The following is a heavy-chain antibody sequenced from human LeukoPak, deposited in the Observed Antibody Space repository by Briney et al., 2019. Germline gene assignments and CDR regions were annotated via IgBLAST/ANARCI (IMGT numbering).Heavy chain of an antibody. D-gene: IGHD6-6*01. CDR1: GYTFTSYD. V-gene: IGHV1-8*01. CDR3: ARDPYSSSSWVDY. J-gene: IGHJ4*02. CDR2: MNPNSGNT. Sequence: ASVKVSCKASGYTFTSYDINWVRQATGQGLEWMGWMNPNSGNTGYAQKFQGRVTMTRNTSISTAYMELSRLRSDDTAVYYCARDPYSSSSWVDYWGQGTLVTVSS.